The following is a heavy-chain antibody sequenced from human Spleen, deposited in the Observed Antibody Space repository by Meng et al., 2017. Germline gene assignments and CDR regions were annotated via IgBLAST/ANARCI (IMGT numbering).Heavy chain of an antibody. V-gene: IGHV3-23*04. CDR1: GFTFSSYG. J-gene: IGHJ4*02. CDR3: AVWLSDHFDH. Sequence: EVQLVESGGGLVQPGGSLRLSCAASGFTFSSYGMSWVRQAPGKGLEWVSTISPTGSNTHYADSVEGRFTISRDDSKNTVFLQMNSLRAADTAVYFCAVWLSDHFDHWGQGTLVTVSS. D-gene: IGHD5-18*01. CDR2: ISPTGSNT.